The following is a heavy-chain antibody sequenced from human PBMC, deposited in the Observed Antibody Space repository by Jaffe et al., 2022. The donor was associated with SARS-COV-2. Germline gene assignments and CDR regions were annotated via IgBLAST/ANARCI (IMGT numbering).Heavy chain of an antibody. CDR3: ASLNGLYSNFDL. CDR2: ISYEMNNK. J-gene: IGHJ4*02. D-gene: IGHD3-16*01. CDR1: GFVFSSYA. V-gene: IGHV3-30*04. Sequence: QVQLVESGGGMVQPGTSQRLSCTGSGFVFSSYAIHWVRQAPGKGLEWVALISYEMNNKYYADSVKGRFTISRDNSKTTVYLEMNSLRAEDTAVYYCASLNGLYSNFDLWGQGTLVTVSS.